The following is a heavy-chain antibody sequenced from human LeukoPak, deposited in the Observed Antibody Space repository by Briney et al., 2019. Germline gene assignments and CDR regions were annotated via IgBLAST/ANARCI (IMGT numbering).Heavy chain of an antibody. J-gene: IGHJ4*02. V-gene: IGHV3-15*01. CDR1: GITFSDYW. D-gene: IGHD3-3*02. CDR3: TVRSSI. CDR2: IKSKGDGETI. Sequence: GGSLRLSCVASGITFSDYWMSWVPPAPGKGLGWVSRIKSKGDGETIDYNTPVKGRFTISRDDSKNTLYLQMNSLKDEDTAMYYCTVRSSIWSQGTLVTVSS.